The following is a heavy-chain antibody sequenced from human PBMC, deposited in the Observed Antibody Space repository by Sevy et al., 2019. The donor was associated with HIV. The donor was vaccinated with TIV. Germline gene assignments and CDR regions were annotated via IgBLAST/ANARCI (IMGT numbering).Heavy chain of an antibody. CDR1: GFTFSSFG. J-gene: IGHJ4*01. D-gene: IGHD4-17*01. CDR2: IWFDGSNT. Sequence: GGSLRLSCAASGFTFSSFGMHWVRQAPGKGLEWVAVIWFDGSNTYYSDSVKGRFTISRDIAKNTLHPQMNGLRAEDTAVYYCARDLEFYDSGDYGPAFMPDFWGHGTLVTVSS. CDR3: ARDLEFYDSGDYGPAFMPDF. V-gene: IGHV3-33*01.